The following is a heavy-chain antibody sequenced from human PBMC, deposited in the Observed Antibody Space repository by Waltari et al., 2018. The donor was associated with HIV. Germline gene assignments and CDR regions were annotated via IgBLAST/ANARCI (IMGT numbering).Heavy chain of an antibody. D-gene: IGHD1-20*01. J-gene: IGHJ3*01. Sequence: EVQVVESGGDLVQPGGSLRLYCQASGFPFSRFWMSWVRQAPGKGLQWVATIKPDGSQSYYVDSVRGRFTISKDNAKASLSLQMNSLRGEDTGFYFCASAGWYNDFDVWGQGTMVIVSS. CDR1: GFPFSRFW. CDR3: ASAGWYNDFDV. V-gene: IGHV3-7*01. CDR2: IKPDGSQS.